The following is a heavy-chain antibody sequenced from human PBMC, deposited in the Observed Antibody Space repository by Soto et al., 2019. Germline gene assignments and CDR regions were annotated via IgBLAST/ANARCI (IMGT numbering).Heavy chain of an antibody. V-gene: IGHV1-69*06. CDR1: GGALTSYP. CDR2: IDPIVDTS. D-gene: IGHD1-20*01. Sequence: QVRLEQSGAEVKKPGSSVRVSCQASGGALTSYPIHWVRQAPGQGLEWMGVIDPIVDTSNLAENFKTRLTLSADTSTKTVYMDLTSLRSDDTAIYFCATYPRPYKWTDIWGRGTQLTVSS. CDR3: ATYPRPYKWTDI. J-gene: IGHJ4*02.